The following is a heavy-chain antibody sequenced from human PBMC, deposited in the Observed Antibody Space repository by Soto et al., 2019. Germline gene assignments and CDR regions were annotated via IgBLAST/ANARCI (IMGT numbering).Heavy chain of an antibody. D-gene: IGHD6-13*01. CDR3: TTDPREAAAGTGDY. J-gene: IGHJ4*02. Sequence: GGSLRLSCAASGFTFSNAWMSWVRQAPGKGLEWVGRIKSKTDGGTTDYAAPVKGRFTISRDDSKNTLYLQMNSLKTEDTAVYYCTTDPREAAAGTGDYWGQGTLVTVSS. CDR1: GFTFSNAW. CDR2: IKSKTDGGTT. V-gene: IGHV3-15*01.